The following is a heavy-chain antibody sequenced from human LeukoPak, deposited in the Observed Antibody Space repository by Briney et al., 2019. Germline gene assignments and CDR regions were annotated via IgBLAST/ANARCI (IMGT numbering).Heavy chain of an antibody. J-gene: IGHJ4*02. CDR2: INPSGST. Sequence: AASVKVSCKASGYTFSSYYMHWVRQAPGQGLEWMGIINPSGSTSNAQKFQGRVTMTRDMSTTTVYMELSSLRSVDTAVYYCVQFELDYWGQGTLVTVSS. D-gene: IGHD1-7*01. V-gene: IGHV1-46*01. CDR3: VQFELDY. CDR1: GYTFSSYY.